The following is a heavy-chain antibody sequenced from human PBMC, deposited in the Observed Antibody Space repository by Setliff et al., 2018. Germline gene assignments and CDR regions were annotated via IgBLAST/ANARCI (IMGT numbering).Heavy chain of an antibody. CDR2: IIPILGIA. D-gene: IGHD1-7*01. J-gene: IGHJ6*03. CDR1: GGTFSSYA. CDR3: ARSAISGTTKKYYYYMDV. V-gene: IGHV1-69*10. Sequence: SVKVSCKASGGTFSSYAISWVRQAPGQGLEWMGGIIPILGIANYAQKFQGRVTITADKSTSTAYMELSSLRSEDTAVYYCARSAISGTTKKYYYYMDVWGKGTTVTVSS.